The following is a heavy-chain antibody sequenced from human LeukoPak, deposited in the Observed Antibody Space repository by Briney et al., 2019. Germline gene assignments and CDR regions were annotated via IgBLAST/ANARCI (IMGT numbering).Heavy chain of an antibody. V-gene: IGHV4-59*01. J-gene: IGHJ4*02. CDR3: ATGQIYYGSEY. D-gene: IGHD3-10*01. CDR2: VYHTGST. Sequence: GLEWIGYVYHTGSTNYNPSLKSRLTISLDTSNNQFSLKLSSVTAADTAVYYCATGQIYYGSEYWGQGTLVTVSS.